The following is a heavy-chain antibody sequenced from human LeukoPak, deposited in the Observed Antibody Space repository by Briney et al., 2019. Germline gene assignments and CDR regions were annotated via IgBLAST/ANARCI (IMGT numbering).Heavy chain of an antibody. CDR1: GGSFSGYY. D-gene: IGHD6-19*01. CDR3: ARVAVTAGNYYYYGMDV. Sequence: PSETLSLTCAVYGGSFSGYYWSWIRQPPGKGLEWIGEINHSGSTNYNPSLKSRVTISVDTPKNQFSLKLSSVTAADTAVYYCARVAVTAGNYYYYGMDVWGQGTTVTVSS. J-gene: IGHJ6*02. CDR2: INHSGST. V-gene: IGHV4-34*01.